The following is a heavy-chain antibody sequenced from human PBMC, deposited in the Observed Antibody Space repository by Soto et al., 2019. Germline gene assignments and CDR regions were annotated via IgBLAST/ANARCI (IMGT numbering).Heavy chain of an antibody. CDR2: IKPDGSEK. J-gene: IGHJ4*02. D-gene: IGHD6-6*01. V-gene: IGHV3-7*01. CDR1: GFTFNSYW. Sequence: EVQLVESGGGLVQPGGSLRLSCAASGFTFNSYWMSWVRQAPGKGLEWVANIKPDGSEKYYVDSVRGRFTISRDNVENSLNLQMNSLRVEDAALYYCARDEARPLGYWGQGTLVTVSS. CDR3: ARDEARPLGY.